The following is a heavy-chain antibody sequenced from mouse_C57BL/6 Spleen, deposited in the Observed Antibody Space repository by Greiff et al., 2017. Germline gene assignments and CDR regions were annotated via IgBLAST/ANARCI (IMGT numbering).Heavy chain of an antibody. V-gene: IGHV1-55*01. CDR3: AREQGSSYRWYFDV. CDR1: GYTFTSYW. J-gene: IGHJ1*03. Sequence: QVQLQQPGAELVKPGASVKMSCKASGYTFTSYWITWVKQRPGQGLEWIGDIYPGSGSTNYNEKFKSKATLTVDPSSSTAYMQLSSLTSEDSAVYYCAREQGSSYRWYFDVWGTGTTVTVSS. D-gene: IGHD1-1*01. CDR2: IYPGSGST.